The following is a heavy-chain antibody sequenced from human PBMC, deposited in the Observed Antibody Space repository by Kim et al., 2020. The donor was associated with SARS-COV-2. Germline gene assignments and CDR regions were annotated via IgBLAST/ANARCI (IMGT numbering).Heavy chain of an antibody. V-gene: IGHV3-21*01. Sequence: GGSLRLSCAASGFTFNTYSMNWVRQAPGKGLEWVSSISSSSSHIYYDASVEGRFTISRDNAKNSLYLQMNSLRAEDTAVYYCASDPSGYCGGDCYPAEYFQHWGQSNLGTVSP. CDR1: GFTFNTYS. CDR2: ISSSSSHI. CDR3: ASDPSGYCGGDCYPAEYFQH. D-gene: IGHD2-21*02. J-gene: IGHJ1*01.